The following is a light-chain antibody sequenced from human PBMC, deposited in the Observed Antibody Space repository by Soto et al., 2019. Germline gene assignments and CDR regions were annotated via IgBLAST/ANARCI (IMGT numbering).Light chain of an antibody. CDR3: QQYNSWPLT. V-gene: IGKV3-15*01. Sequence: EIVMTQSPATLSVSPGERATLSCRASQSVYSNLAWYQHKPGQAPRLLIYAASTRATGISARFSGSGSGTEFTLTISSLQSEDFAVCYCQQYNSWPLTFGGGTKVEIK. CDR1: QSVYSN. CDR2: AAS. J-gene: IGKJ4*01.